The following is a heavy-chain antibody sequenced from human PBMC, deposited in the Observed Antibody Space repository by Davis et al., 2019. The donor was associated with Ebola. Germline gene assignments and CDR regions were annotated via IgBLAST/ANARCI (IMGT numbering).Heavy chain of an antibody. CDR1: EFFFSNYG. Sequence: PGGSLRLSCAASEFFFSNYGIHWVRKTPGKGLEWVANMRSDGINKYYADSVKGRFTISSDTSKHTVYLQMNSLRHEDTAVYYCANLGYSFGIDYWGPGTLVTVSS. CDR2: MRSDGINK. V-gene: IGHV3-30*02. D-gene: IGHD2-15*01. CDR3: ANLGYSFGIDY. J-gene: IGHJ4*02.